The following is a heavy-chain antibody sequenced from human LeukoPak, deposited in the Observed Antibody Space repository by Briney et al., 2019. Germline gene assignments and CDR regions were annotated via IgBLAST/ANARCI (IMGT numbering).Heavy chain of an antibody. CDR3: ARDNDKVVDH. V-gene: IGHV1-18*01. CDR2: ITAYNGNR. CDR1: GYTFSNYG. J-gene: IGHJ4*01. Sequence: ASVKVSCKTSGYTFSNYGISWVRQAPGQGLEWMGWITAYNGNRLYAQRFQGRITLTTDTSTITSYMELRSLEYDDTAIYYCARDNDKVVDHWGQGTLGTVSS. D-gene: IGHD1-1*01.